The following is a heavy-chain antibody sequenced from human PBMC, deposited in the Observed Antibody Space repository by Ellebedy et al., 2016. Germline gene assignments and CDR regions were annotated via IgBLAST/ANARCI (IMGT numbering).Heavy chain of an antibody. CDR3: ARGGYSPNYGMDV. CDR2: ISYDGSNE. V-gene: IGHV3-30*03. J-gene: IGHJ6*02. Sequence: GGSLRLSCAASGFTFSSYDMHWVRQAPGKGLEGVAVISYDGSNEYYADSVKGRFTISRDNSKNTLYLQMNSLRAEDTAVYYCARGGYSPNYGMDVWGQGTTVTVSS. D-gene: IGHD6-13*01. CDR1: GFTFSSYD.